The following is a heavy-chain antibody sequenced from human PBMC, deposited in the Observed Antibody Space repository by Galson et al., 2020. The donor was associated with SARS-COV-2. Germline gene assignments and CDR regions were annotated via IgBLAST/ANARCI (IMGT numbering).Heavy chain of an antibody. CDR3: AKERQWLGYYMDV. D-gene: IGHD6-19*01. J-gene: IGHJ6*03. CDR1: GFTIDTLA. V-gene: IGHV3-23*01. Sequence: GGSLRLSCEASGFTIDTLAMSWVRQAPGKGLQWVAGISVNGNTYYTESVKGRFTISRDTSTNTVYLQMNDLRAEDTAFYYCAKERQWLGYYMDVWGKGITVIISS. CDR2: ISVNGNT.